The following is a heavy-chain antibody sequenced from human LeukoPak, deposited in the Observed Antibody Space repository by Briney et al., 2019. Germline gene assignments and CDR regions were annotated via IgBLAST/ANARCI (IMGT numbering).Heavy chain of an antibody. Sequence: GGSLRLSCAASGFTFSSYAMSWVRQAPGKGLEWVSVISDSGGSTYYADSVKGRFTISRDNSNNTLYLQMNSLRADDTAVYYCAKGGRRNPGIFFDYWGQGTLVTVSS. J-gene: IGHJ4*02. CDR1: GFTFSSYA. D-gene: IGHD1-14*01. V-gene: IGHV3-23*01. CDR2: ISDSGGST. CDR3: AKGGRRNPGIFFDY.